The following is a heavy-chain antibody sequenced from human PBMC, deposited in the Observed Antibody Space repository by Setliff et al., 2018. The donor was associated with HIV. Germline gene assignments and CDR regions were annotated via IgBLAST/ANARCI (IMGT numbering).Heavy chain of an antibody. J-gene: IGHJ6*02. CDR2: IYYTGST. CDR1: GGSISSSGNY. Sequence: SETLSLTCTVSGGSISSSGNYWTWIRQRPGKGLEWIGYIYYTGSTYYHPSLKSRVLISVDTSNNLFSLSLRSVTAADTAVYYCARDLSPYGSGDPYYYYGMDVGCQGTKVTVSS. CDR3: ARDLSPYGSGDPYYYYGMDV. V-gene: IGHV4-31*03. D-gene: IGHD3-10*01.